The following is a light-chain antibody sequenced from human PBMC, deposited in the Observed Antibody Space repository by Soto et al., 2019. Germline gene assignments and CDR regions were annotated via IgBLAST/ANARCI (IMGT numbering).Light chain of an antibody. CDR1: QSVLYSSNNKTY. CDR3: QQYDSTSANT. CDR2: WAS. Sequence: DIVITQSPDSLAVSLGDRATINCKSSQSVLYSSNNKTYLAWYQQQPGHPPKLLIYWASTRASGVPDRVSGSGSGTDFTLTISSLQAEDVAVYYCQQYDSTSANTFGGGTKVEIK. J-gene: IGKJ4*01. V-gene: IGKV4-1*01.